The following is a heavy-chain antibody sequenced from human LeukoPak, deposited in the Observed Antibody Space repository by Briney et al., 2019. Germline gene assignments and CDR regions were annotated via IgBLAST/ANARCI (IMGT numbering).Heavy chain of an antibody. J-gene: IGHJ4*02. Sequence: GGSLRLSCAASGFTFSSYSMNWVRQAPGEGLEWVSSISSSSSYIYYADSVKGRFTISRDNAKNSLYLQMNSLRAEDTAVYYCARDKVVGATYFDYWGQGTLVTVSS. CDR2: ISSSSSYI. CDR3: ARDKVVGATYFDY. CDR1: GFTFSSYS. D-gene: IGHD1-26*01. V-gene: IGHV3-21*01.